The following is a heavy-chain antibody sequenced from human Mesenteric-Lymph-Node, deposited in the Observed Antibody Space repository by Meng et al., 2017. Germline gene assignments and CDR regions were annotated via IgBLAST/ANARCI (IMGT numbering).Heavy chain of an antibody. V-gene: IGHV1-18*01. CDR3: SRLRGYFDSSGNPRGNWFDP. CDR2: ISAYNGNT. CDR1: GYTFPSYG. Sequence: ASVKVSCKASGYTFPSYGISWVRQAPGQGLEWMGWISAYNGNTNYAQKLQGRVTMTTDTSTSTAYMELRSLRSDDTAVYFCSRLRGYFDSSGNPRGNWFDPWGQGTLVTVSS. J-gene: IGHJ5*02. D-gene: IGHD3-22*01.